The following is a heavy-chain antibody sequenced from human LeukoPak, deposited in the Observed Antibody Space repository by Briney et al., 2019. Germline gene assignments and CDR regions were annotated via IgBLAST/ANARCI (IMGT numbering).Heavy chain of an antibody. J-gene: IGHJ4*02. CDR3: ARVRAVAGFDY. V-gene: IGHV4-59*12. CDR1: GGSISSYY. Sequence: SETLSLTCTVSGGSISSYYWSWIRQPPGKGLEWIGYIYYSGSTNYNPSLKSRVTISVDRSKNHFSLNLSYVTAADTAVYYCARVRAVAGFDYWGQGTLVTVSS. D-gene: IGHD6-19*01. CDR2: IYYSGST.